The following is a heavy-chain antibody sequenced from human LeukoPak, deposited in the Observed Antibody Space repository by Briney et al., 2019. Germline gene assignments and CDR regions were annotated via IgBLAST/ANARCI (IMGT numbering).Heavy chain of an antibody. CDR2: IYYSGST. CDR3: ARLGISHSSVDY. CDR1: GGSISSSSYY. J-gene: IGHJ4*02. V-gene: IGHV4-39*01. D-gene: IGHD5-18*01. Sequence: SETLSLTCTVPGGSISSSSYYWGWIRQPPGKGLEWIGSIYYSGSTYYNTSLKSRVTISVDTSKNQFSLKLSSVTAADTAVYYCARLGISHSSVDYWGQGTLVTVSS.